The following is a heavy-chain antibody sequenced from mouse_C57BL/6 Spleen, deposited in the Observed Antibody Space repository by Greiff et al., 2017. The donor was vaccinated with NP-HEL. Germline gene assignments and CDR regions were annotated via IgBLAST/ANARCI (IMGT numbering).Heavy chain of an antibody. D-gene: IGHD2-13*01. CDR2: FHPYNDDT. Sequence: QVQLQQSGAELVKPGASVKMSCKASGYTFTTYPIEWMKQNHGKSLEWIGNFHPYNDDTKYTEKFKGKSTLTVEKSSSTVYLELRRLTSDDSAVYYCARGGYGDEGAMNYWGQGTSVTVSS. V-gene: IGHV1-47*01. J-gene: IGHJ4*01. CDR1: GYTFTTYP. CDR3: ARGGYGDEGAMNY.